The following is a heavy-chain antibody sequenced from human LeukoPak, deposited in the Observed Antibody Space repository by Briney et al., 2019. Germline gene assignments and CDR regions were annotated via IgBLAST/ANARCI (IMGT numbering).Heavy chain of an antibody. CDR3: ARVRGYYDSNGYYAATYYFDY. D-gene: IGHD3-22*01. CDR2: ISSSGTTI. J-gene: IGHJ4*02. Sequence: GGSLRLSCAASGFTFSDCYMSWIRQAPGKGLEWVSYISSSGTTIYYADSVKGRFTISRDNAKNSLYLQMNSLRAEDTAVYYCARVRGYYDSNGYYAATYYFDYWGQGTLVTVSS. V-gene: IGHV3-11*04. CDR1: GFTFSDCY.